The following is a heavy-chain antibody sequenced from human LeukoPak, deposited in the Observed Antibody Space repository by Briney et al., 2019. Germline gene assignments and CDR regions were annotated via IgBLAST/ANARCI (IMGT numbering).Heavy chain of an antibody. J-gene: IGHJ6*02. CDR1: GFTFRIYW. CDR2: IKHDGSEK. V-gene: IGHV3-7*04. Sequence: PGGSLRLSCEASGFTFRIYWMSWVRQAPGKGLEWVANIKHDGSEKYYVDSVKGRFTISRDNAKNSLYLQMNSLRAEDTAVYYCARDYFYPMDVWGRGTTVTVSS. CDR3: ARDYFYPMDV.